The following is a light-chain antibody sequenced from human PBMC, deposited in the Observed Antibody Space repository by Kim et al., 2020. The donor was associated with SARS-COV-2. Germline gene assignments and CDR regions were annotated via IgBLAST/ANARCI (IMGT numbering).Light chain of an antibody. CDR2: GAS. Sequence: SPGERAPLSCRARQSVGSNIAWYQQKPGQAPRLLIYGASTRATGIPARFSGSGYGTEFTLTISSLQSEDFAVYYCQQYNNWPFFTFGPGTKVDIK. CDR1: QSVGSN. V-gene: IGKV3-15*01. CDR3: QQYNNWPFFT. J-gene: IGKJ3*01.